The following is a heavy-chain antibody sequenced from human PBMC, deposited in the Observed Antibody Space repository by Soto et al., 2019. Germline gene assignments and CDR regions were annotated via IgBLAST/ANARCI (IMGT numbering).Heavy chain of an antibody. J-gene: IGHJ5*02. D-gene: IGHD3-16*02. Sequence: QVPLVQSGAEVKKPGSSVTVSCKASGGTFTNYGVTWVRQAPGQGLEWMGGIIPVFGTPNYAQKFQGRVTITADESRSTAYMELSSLRSEDTAVYYCARAGYTSRATQWLDPWGQGTLVTVSS. CDR1: GGTFTNYG. CDR2: IIPVFGTP. CDR3: ARAGYTSRATQWLDP. V-gene: IGHV1-69*01.